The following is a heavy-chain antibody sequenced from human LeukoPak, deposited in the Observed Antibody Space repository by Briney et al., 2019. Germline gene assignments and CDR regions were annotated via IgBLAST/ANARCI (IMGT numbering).Heavy chain of an antibody. CDR3: VSLGYSSSSVRY. D-gene: IGHD6-6*01. CDR2: ISYDGGNK. J-gene: IGHJ4*02. CDR1: GVTFSRSA. Sequence: GGSLRLSCAASGVTFSRSAMHWVRQAPGKGREWGALISYDGGNKYYADSVKGRFTISRDNSKNTLYLQMNSLRAEDTAVYFCVSLGYSSSSVRYWGQGTLATVSS. V-gene: IGHV3-30*04.